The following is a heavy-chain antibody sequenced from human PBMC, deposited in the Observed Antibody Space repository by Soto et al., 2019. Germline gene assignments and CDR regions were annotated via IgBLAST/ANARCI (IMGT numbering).Heavy chain of an antibody. CDR2: IDSAGSFT. V-gene: IGHV3-74*01. Sequence: PGGSLRLSCAASGVTFSSYWMHWVRQTPGKGLVWVSRIDSAGSFTTYADSVKGRFTISRDNAKNTLYLQMNSLRAEDTAVYYCARDQTVAGPTTFDYCGQGALVTVSS. D-gene: IGHD6-19*01. J-gene: IGHJ4*02. CDR3: ARDQTVAGPTTFDY. CDR1: GVTFSSYW.